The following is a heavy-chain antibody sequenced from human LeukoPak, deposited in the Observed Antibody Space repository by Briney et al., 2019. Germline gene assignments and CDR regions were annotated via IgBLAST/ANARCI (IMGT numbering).Heavy chain of an antibody. D-gene: IGHD3-16*01. CDR2: IIPIFGTA. Sequence: ASVKVSCKASGGTFSNYAINWVRQAPGQGLEWMGGIIPIFGTANYAQKFQGRVTITADESTTTAYMELSSLRSDDTAVYYCERERLWGTTWADYWGQGTLVTVSS. V-gene: IGHV1-69*13. CDR3: ERERLWGTTWADY. J-gene: IGHJ4*02. CDR1: GGTFSNYA.